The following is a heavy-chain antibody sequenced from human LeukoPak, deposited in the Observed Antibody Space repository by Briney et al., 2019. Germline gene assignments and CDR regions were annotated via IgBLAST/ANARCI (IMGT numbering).Heavy chain of an antibody. Sequence: SATLSLTCSVSGDSIGTYWWTWTRQPPGKGLEWIGHIYHIGSTNYNPSLKSRVSMSLDTSKNQLSLILKSVTAADTAVYYCAREDYVGLPQDGGQGILVIVSS. J-gene: IGHJ4*02. CDR1: GDSIGTYW. CDR3: AREDYVGLPQD. V-gene: IGHV4-59*01. D-gene: IGHD3-10*02. CDR2: IYHIGST.